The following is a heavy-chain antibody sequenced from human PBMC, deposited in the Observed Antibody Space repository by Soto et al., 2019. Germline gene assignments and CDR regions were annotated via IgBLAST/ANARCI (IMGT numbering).Heavy chain of an antibody. CDR1: GGSISSYY. J-gene: IGHJ3*02. V-gene: IGHV4-59*01. Sequence: QVQLQESGPGLVKPSETLSLTCTVSGGSISSYYWIWIRQPPGKGLEWIGYIYYSVSTNYNPSLKSRVTISVDTSKNQFSQKLSSATAADTDVYYCARQQWLVLNAFDIWGQGTMVTVSS. CDR3: ARQQWLVLNAFDI. CDR2: IYYSVST. D-gene: IGHD6-19*01.